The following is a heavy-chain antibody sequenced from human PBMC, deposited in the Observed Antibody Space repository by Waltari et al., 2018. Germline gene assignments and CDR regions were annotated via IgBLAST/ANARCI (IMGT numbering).Heavy chain of an antibody. V-gene: IGHV3-23*01. D-gene: IGHD1-20*01. CDR3: ATPFYNWDDPLHS. CDR1: GIPFIHYP. J-gene: IGHJ4*02. Sequence: EVQLLESGWDLVQPGGSLRLSCAASGIPFIHYPITWVRLAPGTGLEWVSAITVGDDTYYADSVKGRFTISRDTSKDTVHLQMNGLRAEDTAVYYCATPFYNWDDPLHSWGQGTLVTVSS. CDR2: ITVGDDT.